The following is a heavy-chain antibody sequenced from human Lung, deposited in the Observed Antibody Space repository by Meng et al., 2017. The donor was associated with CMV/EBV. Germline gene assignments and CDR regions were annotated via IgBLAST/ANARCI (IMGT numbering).Heavy chain of an antibody. V-gene: IGHV1-69*10. Sequence: SVKVFCKASGGTFSSYTINWVRQAPGQGLEWMGGIIPILGIANSAQKFQGRVTITADKSTSTAYVELSSLKSEDMAVYYCATSFYCSTTNCYTYYGLDVWGQGXTVTVSS. D-gene: IGHD2-2*02. CDR2: IIPILGIA. J-gene: IGHJ6*02. CDR1: GGTFSSYT. CDR3: ATSFYCSTTNCYTYYGLDV.